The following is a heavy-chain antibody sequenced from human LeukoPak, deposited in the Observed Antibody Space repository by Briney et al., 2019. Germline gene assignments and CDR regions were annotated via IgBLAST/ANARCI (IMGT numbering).Heavy chain of an antibody. V-gene: IGHV4-59*01. Sequence: PSETLSLTCTVSGGSITNDYWNWIRQSSGKHLEWIGSIHYSGTINNSPSLKSRITISLDTSKNQFSLKLSSETAADTAMYYCATSYDHGWLIGSWGQGTLVTVSS. CDR2: IHYSGTI. D-gene: IGHD3-16*01. J-gene: IGHJ4*02. CDR1: GGSITNDY. CDR3: ATSYDHGWLIGS.